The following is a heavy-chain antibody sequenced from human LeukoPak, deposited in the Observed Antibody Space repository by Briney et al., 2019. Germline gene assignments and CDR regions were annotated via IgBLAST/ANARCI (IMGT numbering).Heavy chain of an antibody. Sequence: GRSLRLSCAASGFTFSSYGMHWVRQAPGKGLEWVAVIWYDGSKKYYADPVKGRFTISRDNSKNTLYLQMNSLRAEDTAVYYCANSYYDSSGYYTQHWGQGTLVTVSS. V-gene: IGHV3-33*06. CDR1: GFTFSSYG. D-gene: IGHD3-22*01. J-gene: IGHJ1*01. CDR2: IWYDGSKK. CDR3: ANSYYDSSGYYTQH.